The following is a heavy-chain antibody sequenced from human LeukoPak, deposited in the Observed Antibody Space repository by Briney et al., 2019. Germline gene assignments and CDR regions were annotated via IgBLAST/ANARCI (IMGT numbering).Heavy chain of an antibody. D-gene: IGHD5-12*01. V-gene: IGHV3-74*01. CDR3: ARDRGYSSDY. Sequence: LTGGSLRLSCEASGFTFSIYWMHWVRQAPGKGLVWVSLIKSDGSSTSYADSVKGRFIISRDNAKNTLYLQMNGLTVEDMAVYYCARDRGYSSDYWGQGTLVTVSS. CDR2: IKSDGSST. CDR1: GFTFSIYW. J-gene: IGHJ4*02.